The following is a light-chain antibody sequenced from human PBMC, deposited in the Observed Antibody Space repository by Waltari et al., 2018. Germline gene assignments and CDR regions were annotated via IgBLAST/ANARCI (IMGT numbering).Light chain of an antibody. V-gene: IGLV2-14*03. CDR2: DVN. Sequence: QSALTQPASVSGSPGQSITISCTGTSSDVGAYDYVSWYQQHPGKAPQLIIYDVNKRPSAYSGRFSASKSGNTASLTVSDRQAEDAAKYFCSSYTTTNTWVFGGGTYLTVL. CDR3: SSYTTTNTWV. CDR1: SSDVGAYDY. J-gene: IGLJ3*02.